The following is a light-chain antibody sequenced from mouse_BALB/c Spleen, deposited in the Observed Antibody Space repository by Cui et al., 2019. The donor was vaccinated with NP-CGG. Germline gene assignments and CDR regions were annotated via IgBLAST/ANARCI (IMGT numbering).Light chain of an antibody. CDR3: ALWYSNHWV. CDR1: TGAVTTSNY. J-gene: IGLJ1*01. V-gene: IGLV1*01. Sequence: QAVETQESALTTSPGETVTLTYRSSTGAVTTSNYANWVQEKPDHLFTGLIGGTNNRAPGVPARFSGSLIGDKAALTITGAQTEDEAIYFCALWYSNHWVFGGGTKLTVL. CDR2: GTN.